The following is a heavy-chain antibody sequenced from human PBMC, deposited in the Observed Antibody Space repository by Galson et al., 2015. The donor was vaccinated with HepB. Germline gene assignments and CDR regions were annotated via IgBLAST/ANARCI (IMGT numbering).Heavy chain of an antibody. J-gene: IGHJ4*02. D-gene: IGHD3-22*01. V-gene: IGHV1-69*02. CDR1: GGTFSSYT. CDR2: IIPILGIA. CDR3: ARGRGYYYDSSGYYHDY. Sequence: SVKFSCKASGGTFSSYTISWVRQAPGQGLEWMGRIIPILGIANYAQKFQGRVTITADKSTSTAYMELSSLRSEDTAVYYCARGRGYYYDSSGYYHDYWGQGTLVTVSS.